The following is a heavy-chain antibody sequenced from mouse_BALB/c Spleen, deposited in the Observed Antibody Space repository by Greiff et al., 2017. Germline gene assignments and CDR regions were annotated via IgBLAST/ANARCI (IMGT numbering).Heavy chain of an antibody. Sequence: EVNVVESGGGLVQPGGSRKLSCAASGFTFSSFGMHWVRQAPEKGLEWVAYISSGSSTIYYADTVKGRFTISRDNPKNTLFLQMTSLRSEDTAMYYCARSGGYFFDYWGQGTTLTVSS. CDR2: ISSGSSTI. J-gene: IGHJ2*01. CDR1: GFTFSSFG. V-gene: IGHV5-17*02. CDR3: ARSGGYFFDY. D-gene: IGHD1-1*02.